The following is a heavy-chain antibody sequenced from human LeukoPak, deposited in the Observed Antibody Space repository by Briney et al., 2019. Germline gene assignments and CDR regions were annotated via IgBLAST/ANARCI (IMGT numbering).Heavy chain of an antibody. CDR2: IYYSGST. Sequence: PSETLSLTCTVSGGSISSDYWSWIRQPPGKGLEWIGYIYYSGSTNYNPSLKSRVTISVDTSKNQFSLKLSSVTAADTAVYYCARVLNIVVVVAAQYNWFDPWGQGTLVTVSS. D-gene: IGHD2-15*01. CDR1: GGSISSDY. CDR3: ARVLNIVVVVAAQYNWFDP. V-gene: IGHV4-59*12. J-gene: IGHJ5*02.